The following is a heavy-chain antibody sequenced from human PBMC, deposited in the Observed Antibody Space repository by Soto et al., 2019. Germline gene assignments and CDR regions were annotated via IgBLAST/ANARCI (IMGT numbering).Heavy chain of an antibody. CDR3: AKDQRCSGGSCYSMPDY. CDR1: GFTFNDYA. Sequence: EVQLVESGGGLVQPGRSLRLSCAASGFTFNDYAMHWVRQAPGKGLEWVSGISWNSGSIGYADSVKGRFTISRDNAKNSLYLQMTSLRAEDTALYYCAKDQRCSGGSCYSMPDYWGQGSLVPVSS. J-gene: IGHJ4*02. D-gene: IGHD2-15*01. CDR2: ISWNSGSI. V-gene: IGHV3-9*01.